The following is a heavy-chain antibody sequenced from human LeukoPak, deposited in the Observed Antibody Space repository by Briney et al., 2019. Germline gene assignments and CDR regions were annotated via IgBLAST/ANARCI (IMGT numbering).Heavy chain of an antibody. Sequence: GGSLRLSCAGSGFTFSSYAMSWVRQAPGKGLEWVSTISDSGRNTYYADSVKGRFTISRDNSKNTLYLQMNSLRAEDTAVYYCAKREYSSGSYGMDVWGQGTRVTVSS. D-gene: IGHD6-19*01. CDR3: AKREYSSGSYGMDV. CDR2: ISDSGRNT. J-gene: IGHJ6*02. V-gene: IGHV3-23*01. CDR1: GFTFSSYA.